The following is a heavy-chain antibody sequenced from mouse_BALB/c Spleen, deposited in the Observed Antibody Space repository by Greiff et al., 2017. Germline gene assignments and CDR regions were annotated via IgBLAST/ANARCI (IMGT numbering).Heavy chain of an antibody. V-gene: IGHV1-9*01. D-gene: IGHD2-3*01. J-gene: IGHJ1*01. CDR1: GYTFSSYW. CDR3: AREDDGYYVRYFDV. CDR2: ILPGSGST. Sequence: QVQLQQSGAELMKPGASVKISCKATGYTFSSYWIEWVKQRPGHGLEWIGEILPGSGSTNYNEKFKGKATFTADTSSNTAYMQLSSLTSEDSAVYYCAREDDGYYVRYFDVWGAGTTVTVSS.